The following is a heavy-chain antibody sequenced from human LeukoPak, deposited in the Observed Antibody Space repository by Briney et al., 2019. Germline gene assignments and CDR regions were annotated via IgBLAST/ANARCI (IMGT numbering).Heavy chain of an antibody. CDR3: ARTSMVRGVIPNSLDY. CDR1: GGSISSYY. CDR2: IYYSGST. D-gene: IGHD3-10*01. J-gene: IGHJ4*02. V-gene: IGHV4-59*01. Sequence: SETLSLTCTVSGGSISSYYWSWIRQPPGKGLEWIGYIYYSGSTNYNPSLKSRVTISVDTSKNQFSLKLSSVTAADTAVYYCARTSMVRGVIPNSLDYWGQGTLVTVSS.